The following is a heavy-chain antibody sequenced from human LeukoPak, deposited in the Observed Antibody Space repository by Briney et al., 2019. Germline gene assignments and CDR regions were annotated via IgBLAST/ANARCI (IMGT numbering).Heavy chain of an antibody. CDR1: GFTFSSYA. CDR3: AKDKGYCSSTSCSPADY. V-gene: IGHV3-23*01. CDR2: ISGSGGST. D-gene: IGHD2-2*01. Sequence: GGSLRLSCAASGFTFSSYAMSWVRQAPGKGLEWVSAISGSGGSTYYADSVKGRFTISRDNSKNTLYLQMNSLRAEDTAVHYCAKDKGYCSSTSCSPADYWGQGTLVTVSS. J-gene: IGHJ4*02.